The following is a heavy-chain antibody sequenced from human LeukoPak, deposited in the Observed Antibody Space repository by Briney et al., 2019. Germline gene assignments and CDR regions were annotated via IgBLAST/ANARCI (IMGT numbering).Heavy chain of an antibody. CDR1: GFTFSNYW. V-gene: IGHV3-74*01. CDR3: VRDLILVWTPGDDFDH. Sequence: GSLRLSCAASGFTFSNYWVPLVRQAPGKGLEGGSRINERATIISYADSVKGRFTISRENARNTLYLQMNSLTAEDTAVYYCVRDLILVWTPGDDFDHWGQGTLVTVSS. D-gene: IGHD3-16*01. J-gene: IGHJ4*02. CDR2: INERATII.